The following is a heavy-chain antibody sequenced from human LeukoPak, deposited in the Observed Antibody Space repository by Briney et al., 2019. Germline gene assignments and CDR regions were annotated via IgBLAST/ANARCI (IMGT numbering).Heavy chain of an antibody. CDR1: GGSISSYY. J-gene: IGHJ4*02. V-gene: IGHV4-59*01. D-gene: IGHD6-13*01. CDR3: TRDGSSSWYFDY. Sequence: SETLSLACTVSGGSISSYYWSWIRQPPGKGLEWIGYIYYSGSTNYNPSLKSRVTISVDTSKNQFSLKLSSVTAADTAVYYCTRDGSSSWYFDYWGQGTLVTVSS. CDR2: IYYSGST.